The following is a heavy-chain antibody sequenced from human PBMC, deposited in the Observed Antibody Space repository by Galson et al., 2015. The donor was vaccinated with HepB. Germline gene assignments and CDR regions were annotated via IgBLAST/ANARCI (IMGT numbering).Heavy chain of an antibody. V-gene: IGHV1-69*13. CDR1: GGTFSSYA. Sequence: SVKVSCKASGGTFSSYAITWVRQAPGQGLEGMGGIIPIFETTNYAQKFQGRVTITADESTSTAYMELSSLRSEDTAVYYCAISKYYYDSSGSPTYNWFDPWGQGTLVTVSS. J-gene: IGHJ5*02. CDR3: AISKYYYDSSGSPTYNWFDP. CDR2: IIPIFETT. D-gene: IGHD3-22*01.